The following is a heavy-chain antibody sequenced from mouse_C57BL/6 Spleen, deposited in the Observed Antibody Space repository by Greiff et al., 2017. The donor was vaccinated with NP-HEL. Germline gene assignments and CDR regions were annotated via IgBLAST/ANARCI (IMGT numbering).Heavy chain of an antibody. CDR1: GYTFTSSG. J-gene: IGHJ3*01. CDR3: ARPYDYDSAWLAY. V-gene: IGHV1-81*01. D-gene: IGHD2-4*01. Sequence: QVQLQQSGAELARPGASVKLSCKASGYTFTSSGISWVKQRPGQGLEWIGEIYPRSGNTYSNEKFTGKATLTADKSASTAYMELRSLTSDDSAIYFCARPYDYDSAWLAYWGQGTLVTVSA. CDR2: IYPRSGNT.